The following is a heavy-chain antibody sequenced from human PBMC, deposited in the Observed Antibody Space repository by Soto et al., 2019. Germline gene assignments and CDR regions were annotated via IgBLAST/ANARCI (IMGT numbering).Heavy chain of an antibody. CDR3: ARLLGGNSFGYFDL. Sequence: QVQLVESGGGVVQPGRSLRLSCAASGMTFSSYGMYWVRQAPGKGLEWVTVIWFDGSNKYYADSVKGRFTISRDNSKNTLFLQMNRLRAEDTAVYYCARLLGGNSFGYFDLWGRGTLVTVSS. V-gene: IGHV3-33*01. D-gene: IGHD2-21*02. CDR1: GMTFSSYG. J-gene: IGHJ2*01. CDR2: IWFDGSNK.